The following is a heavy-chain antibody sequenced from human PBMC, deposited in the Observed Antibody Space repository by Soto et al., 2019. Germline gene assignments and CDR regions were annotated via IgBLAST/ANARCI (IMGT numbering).Heavy chain of an antibody. CDR2: IYYSGNT. D-gene: IGHD1-26*01. V-gene: IGHV4-39*01. Sequence: QLQLQESDPGLVKPSETLSLTCTVSGGSISSSSYYWGWIRQPPGKGLEWIGNIYYSGNTYYNPSLKSRVTISVDTSKNQFSLKLSSVTAADTAVYYCARRGRDDQPFDYWGQGTLVTVSS. CDR1: GGSISSSSYY. J-gene: IGHJ4*02. CDR3: ARRGRDDQPFDY.